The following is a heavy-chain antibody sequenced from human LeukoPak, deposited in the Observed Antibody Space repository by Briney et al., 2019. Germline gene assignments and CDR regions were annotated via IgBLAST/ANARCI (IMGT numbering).Heavy chain of an antibody. CDR1: GFSFSDYY. V-gene: IGHV3-11*01. Sequence: PGGSLRLSCVACGFSFSDYYMSWIRQAPGRGLEWISYISGSGSDLYYADSVKGRFTISRDNANNSLYLQMNSLRAEDTVAYYCARSIGYYYTMDVWGQGTTVTVSS. D-gene: IGHD3-22*01. J-gene: IGHJ6*02. CDR2: ISGSGSDL. CDR3: ARSIGYYYTMDV.